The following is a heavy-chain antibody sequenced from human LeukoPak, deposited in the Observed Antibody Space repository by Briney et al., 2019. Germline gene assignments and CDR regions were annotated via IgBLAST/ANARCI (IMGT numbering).Heavy chain of an antibody. J-gene: IGHJ3*02. D-gene: IGHD2-21*01. CDR1: GYTFTGYY. CDR3: ATLFRADSMSAFDI. V-gene: IGHV1-2*02. CDR2: INPKSGGT. Sequence: ASVKVSCKASGYTFTGYYLHWVRQAPGRGLEWMGWINPKSGGTDSAQKFQGRVTVTRDTSISTAYMDLSGLRSDDTAVYYCATLFRADSMSAFDIWSQGTMVTVSS.